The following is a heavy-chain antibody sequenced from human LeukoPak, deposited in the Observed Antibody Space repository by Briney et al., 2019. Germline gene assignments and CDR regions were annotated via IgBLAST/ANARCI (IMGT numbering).Heavy chain of an antibody. V-gene: IGHV1-2*02. Sequence: GASVKVSCKASGYTFTGYYMHWVRQAPGQGLEWMGWINPNSGGTNYAQKFQGRVTMTRDTSISTAYMELSRLRSDDTAVYYCAGSLAYCGGDCLFDYWGQGTLVTVSS. CDR2: INPNSGGT. D-gene: IGHD2-21*02. CDR3: AGSLAYCGGDCLFDY. J-gene: IGHJ4*02. CDR1: GYTFTGYY.